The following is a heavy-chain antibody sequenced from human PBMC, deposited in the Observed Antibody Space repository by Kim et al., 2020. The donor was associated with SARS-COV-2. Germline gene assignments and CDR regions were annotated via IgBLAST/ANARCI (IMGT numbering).Heavy chain of an antibody. Sequence: SETLSLTCTVSGGSISSYYWSWIRQPPGKGLEWIGYIYYSGSTNYNPSLKSRVTISVDTSKNQFSLKLSSVTAADTAVYYCARVLVAADDYYYYYGMDVWGQGTTVTVSS. CDR3: ARVLVAADDYYYYYGMDV. V-gene: IGHV4-59*01. CDR2: IYYSGST. CDR1: GGSISSYY. J-gene: IGHJ6*02. D-gene: IGHD5-12*01.